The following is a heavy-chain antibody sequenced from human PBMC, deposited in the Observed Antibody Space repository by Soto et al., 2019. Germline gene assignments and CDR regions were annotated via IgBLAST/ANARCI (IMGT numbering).Heavy chain of an antibody. CDR3: ARGYTGYCSGGTCYCFDP. CDR1: GFSFSSYS. J-gene: IGHJ5*02. Sequence: EVQLVESGGGLVQPGGSLRLSCAASGFSFSSYSMNWVRQAPGKGLEWVSSISSSASHINYADSVKGRITISRDNAKKSLYLQMNSLRAEDTAVYYCARGYTGYCSGGTCYCFDPWGQGTLVTVSS. CDR2: ISSSASHI. V-gene: IGHV3-21*01. D-gene: IGHD2-15*01.